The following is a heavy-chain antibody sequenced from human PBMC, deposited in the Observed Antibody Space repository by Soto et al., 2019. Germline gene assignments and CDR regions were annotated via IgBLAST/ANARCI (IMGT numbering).Heavy chain of an antibody. CDR2: INHSGST. J-gene: IGHJ3*02. V-gene: IGHV4-34*01. D-gene: IGHD4-17*01. Sequence: KTSETLSLTCAVYGGSFSGYYWSWIRQPPGKGLEWIGEINHSGSTNYNPSLKSRVTISVDTSKNQFSLKLSSVTAADTAVYYCARVGYGDRDAFDIWGQGAMVTVSS. CDR1: GGSFSGYY. CDR3: ARVGYGDRDAFDI.